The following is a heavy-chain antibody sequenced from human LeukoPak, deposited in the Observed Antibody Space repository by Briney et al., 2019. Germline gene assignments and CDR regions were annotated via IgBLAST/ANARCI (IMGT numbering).Heavy chain of an antibody. J-gene: IGHJ3*02. V-gene: IGHV1-18*01. Sequence: ASVKVSCKASGYTLTSYGISWVRQAPGQGLEWMGWISAYNGNTNYAQKLQGRVTMTTDTSTSTAYMELRSLRSDDTAVYYCARDESSSWSRAHAFDIWGHGTMVTVSS. CDR1: GYTLTSYG. D-gene: IGHD6-13*01. CDR3: ARDESSSWSRAHAFDI. CDR2: ISAYNGNT.